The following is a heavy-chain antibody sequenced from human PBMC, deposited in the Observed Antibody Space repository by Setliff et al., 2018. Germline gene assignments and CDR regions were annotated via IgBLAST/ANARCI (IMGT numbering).Heavy chain of an antibody. J-gene: IGHJ4*02. D-gene: IGHD5-18*01. Sequence: GGSLRLSCAASGFAFASYNMIWVRQAPGKGLEWVSSLSSANNYIVYADSVKGRFTISRDNAKSSLYLQMNSLSAEDTAIYYCASSRTWIPVLDYCGQGTLVT. CDR1: GFAFASYN. CDR2: LSSANNYI. CDR3: ASSRTWIPVLDY. V-gene: IGHV3-21*01.